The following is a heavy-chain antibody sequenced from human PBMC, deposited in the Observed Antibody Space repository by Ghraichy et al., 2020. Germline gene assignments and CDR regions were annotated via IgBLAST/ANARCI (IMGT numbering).Heavy chain of an antibody. J-gene: IGHJ5*02. CDR1: GGSISSGGYY. CDR2: IYYSGST. V-gene: IGHV4-31*03. D-gene: IGHD6-6*01. Sequence: SETLSLTCTVSGGSISSGGYYWSWIRQHPGKGLEWIGYIYYSGSTYYNPSLKSRVTISVDTSKNQFSLKLSSVTAADTAVYYCASNASSPPHVKEYNWFDPWGQGTLVTVSS. CDR3: ASNASSPPHVKEYNWFDP.